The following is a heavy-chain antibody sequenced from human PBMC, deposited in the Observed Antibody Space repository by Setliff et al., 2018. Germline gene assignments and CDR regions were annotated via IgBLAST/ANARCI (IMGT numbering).Heavy chain of an antibody. V-gene: IGHV1-18*01. D-gene: IGHD6-6*01. J-gene: IGHJ3*01. CDR2: ININNFNT. CDR3: LRDRPYSNSPEYSFDV. Sequence: ASVKVSCKASGYTFTNYGITWVRQAPGQGLEWMGWININNFNTKYAQKLQDRVTMTADTSTSTAYMDLTSLRSDDTAVYYCLRDRPYSNSPEYSFDVWGQGTTVTVSS. CDR1: GYTFTNYG.